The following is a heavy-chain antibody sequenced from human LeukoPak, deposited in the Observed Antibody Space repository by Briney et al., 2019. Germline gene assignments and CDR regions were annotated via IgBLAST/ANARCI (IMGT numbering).Heavy chain of an antibody. CDR3: ASSLYYYGSGSYYNY. J-gene: IGHJ4*02. V-gene: IGHV1-46*01. CDR2: INPSGGST. Sequence: EASVKVSCKASGYTFTSYYIHWVRQAPGQGLEWMGIINPSGGSTTYAQKFQGRVTMTRDTSTSTVYMELSSLRSEDTAVYYCASSLYYYGSGSYYNYWGQGTLVTVSS. D-gene: IGHD3-10*01. CDR1: GYTFTSYY.